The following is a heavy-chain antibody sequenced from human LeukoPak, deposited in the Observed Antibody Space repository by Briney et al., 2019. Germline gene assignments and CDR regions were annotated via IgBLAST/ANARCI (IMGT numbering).Heavy chain of an antibody. CDR1: GFTFSSYA. CDR3: ATRVV. V-gene: IGHV3-30-3*01. CDR2: ISYDGSNK. D-gene: IGHD2-15*01. J-gene: IGHJ4*02. Sequence: GRSLRLSCAASGFTFSSYAMHWVRQAPGKGLEWVAVISYDGSNKYYADSVKGRFTISRDNAKNSLYLQMNNLRVEDTAVYYCATRVVRGQGTLVTVSS.